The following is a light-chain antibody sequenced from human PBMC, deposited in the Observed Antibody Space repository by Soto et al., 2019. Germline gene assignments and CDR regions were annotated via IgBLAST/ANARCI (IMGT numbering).Light chain of an antibody. V-gene: IGKV1-39*01. CDR2: TAS. J-gene: IGKJ3*01. CDR3: QQSYSTPPVT. CDR1: QNIGNN. Sequence: DIQMTQSPSSLSASVGDRVTITCRASQNIGNNLNWYQQKPGKAPKLLIYTASTLQSGVPSRFSGSGSGTDFTLTVSSLQPEDFATYYCQQSYSTPPVTSGPGGKADIK.